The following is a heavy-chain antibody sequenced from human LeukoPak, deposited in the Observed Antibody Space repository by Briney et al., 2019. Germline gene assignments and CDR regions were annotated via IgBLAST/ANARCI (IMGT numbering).Heavy chain of an antibody. CDR2: ISASGTNT. D-gene: IGHD4-17*01. V-gene: IGHV3-21*05. J-gene: IGHJ3*02. Sequence: GGSLRLSCAVSGFSFSSYGMSWVRQAPGKGLGWVSSISASGTNTYYADSVKGRFTLSRDNAKNSLYLQINRLRTEDTAVYYCARDVYGDYVRHAFDIWGQGTMVTVSS. CDR1: GFSFSSYG. CDR3: ARDVYGDYVRHAFDI.